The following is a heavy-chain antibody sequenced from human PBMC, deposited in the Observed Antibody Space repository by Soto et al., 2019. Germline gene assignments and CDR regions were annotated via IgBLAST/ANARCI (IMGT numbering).Heavy chain of an antibody. CDR2: ISAYNGNT. D-gene: IGHD6-19*01. Sequence: AASVKVSCKASGYTFTSYGISWVRQAPGQGLEWMGWISAYNGNTNYAQKLQGRVTMTTDTSTSTAYMELRSLRSDDTAVYYCARNSGPTGDDAFDIWGQGTMVTVSS. J-gene: IGHJ3*02. CDR3: ARNSGPTGDDAFDI. CDR1: GYTFTSYG. V-gene: IGHV1-18*01.